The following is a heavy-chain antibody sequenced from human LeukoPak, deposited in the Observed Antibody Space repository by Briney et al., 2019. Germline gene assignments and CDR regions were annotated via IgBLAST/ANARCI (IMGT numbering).Heavy chain of an antibody. Sequence: GGSLRLSCAASGFTFSTYAMSWVRQAPGEGLEWVSGISGTGGSTYYSDSVKGRFTISRDNSKNTLHLQMSSLRAEDTALYYCVKDRCDRTTCPEVWGQGTLVTVSS. D-gene: IGHD2-2*01. V-gene: IGHV3-23*01. CDR2: ISGTGGST. CDR3: VKDRCDRTTCPEV. CDR1: GFTFSTYA. J-gene: IGHJ4*02.